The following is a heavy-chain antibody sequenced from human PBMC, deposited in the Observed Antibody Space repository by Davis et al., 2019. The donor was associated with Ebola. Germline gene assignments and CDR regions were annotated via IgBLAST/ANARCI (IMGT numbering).Heavy chain of an antibody. CDR1: GSTFSGSA. J-gene: IGHJ4*02. CDR2: IRSKANSYAT. CDR3: TSWVRQNDY. Sequence: GESLKISCAASGSTFSGSAMHWVRQASGKGLEWVGRIRSKANSYATAYAASVKGRFTISRDDSKNTAYLQMNSLKTEDTAVYYCTSWVRQNDYWGQGTLVTVSS. D-gene: IGHD3-10*01. V-gene: IGHV3-73*01.